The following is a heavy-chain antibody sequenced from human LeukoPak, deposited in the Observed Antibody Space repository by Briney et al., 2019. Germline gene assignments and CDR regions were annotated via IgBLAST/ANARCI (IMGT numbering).Heavy chain of an antibody. Sequence: GGSLRLSCAVSGLTFGNAWMGWVRQAPGKGLEWVGRIKSKTDGGTTDYAAPVKGRFTISRDDSKNTLYLQMNSLKTEDTAVYYCTTRLRYFDWTIYDFDYWGQGTLVTVSS. V-gene: IGHV3-15*01. J-gene: IGHJ4*02. CDR3: TTRLRYFDWTIYDFDY. CDR1: GLTFGNAW. CDR2: IKSKTDGGTT. D-gene: IGHD3-9*01.